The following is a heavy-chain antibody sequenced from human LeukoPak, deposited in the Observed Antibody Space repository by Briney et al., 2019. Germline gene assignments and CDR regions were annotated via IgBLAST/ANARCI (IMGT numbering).Heavy chain of an antibody. V-gene: IGHV3-23*01. D-gene: IGHD3-22*01. J-gene: IGHJ5*02. Sequence: GGSLRLSCAASGFIFNNYGLIWLRHAPGKGLEWVSAISNDGGGTNYADFVKGRFTISRDNSKNTLFLQMNSLRAEDTALYYCAKGSSGYFVDLWGQGTLVTVSS. CDR2: ISNDGGGT. CDR3: AKGSSGYFVDL. CDR1: GFIFNNYG.